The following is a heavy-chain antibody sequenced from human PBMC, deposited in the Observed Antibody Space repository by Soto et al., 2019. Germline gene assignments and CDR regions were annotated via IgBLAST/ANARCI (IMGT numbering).Heavy chain of an antibody. CDR1: GFSFSSHG. V-gene: IGHV3-33*08. Sequence: GGSLRLSCAASGFSFSSHGMHWVRQAPGKGLEWVAVIWHDGSNKHYTDSVKGRFTISRDNSESTLYLQMNSLRVEDTAVYYCATKVGDDFDHWGQGTLVTVCS. CDR3: ATKVGDDFDH. J-gene: IGHJ4*02. CDR2: IWHDGSNK.